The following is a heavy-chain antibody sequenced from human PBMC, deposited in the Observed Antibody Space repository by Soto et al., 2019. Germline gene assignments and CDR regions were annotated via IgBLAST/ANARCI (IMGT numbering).Heavy chain of an antibody. J-gene: IGHJ6*02. CDR2: VSPPFRTS. V-gene: IGHV1-69*01. CDR3: ARVLYYGSGSYSPYGMDV. CDR1: GVSFNNNG. D-gene: IGHD3-10*01. Sequence: QVQLVQSGAEVKKPGSSVKVSCKTSGVSFNNNGIGWVRQAPGHGLEWMGGVSPPFRTSNYARKFQGRISLTADASTGPVNMELSSLTSEDTAQYYCARVLYYGSGSYSPYGMDVWGQGTTVTVSS.